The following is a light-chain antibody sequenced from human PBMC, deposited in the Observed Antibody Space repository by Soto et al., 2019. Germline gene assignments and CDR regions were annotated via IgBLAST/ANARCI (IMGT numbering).Light chain of an antibody. V-gene: IGLV2-14*01. CDR2: DVS. Sequence: QSALTQPASVSGSPGQSITISCTGTSSDVGGYNYVSWYQQHPGNAPKLMIYDVSNRPSGVSNRFSGSKSGNTASLTISGLQAEDEADYYCSSYTSSSTYVLFGGGTKLTVL. J-gene: IGLJ2*01. CDR1: SSDVGGYNY. CDR3: SSYTSSSTYVL.